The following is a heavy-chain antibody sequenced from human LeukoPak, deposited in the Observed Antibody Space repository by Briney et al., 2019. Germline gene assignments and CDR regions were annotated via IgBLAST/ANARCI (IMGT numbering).Heavy chain of an antibody. Sequence: PGGSLRLSCAASGFTFSNSAMTWVRQAPGKGLEWVSAISAGGSDTIYTDSVKDRFTISRDNSKNTLYLQMNSLRAEDTAVYYCAKPIYYYGSDWFDPWGQGTLVTVSS. D-gene: IGHD3-10*01. V-gene: IGHV3-23*01. CDR2: ISAGGSDT. CDR3: AKPIYYYGSDWFDP. J-gene: IGHJ5*02. CDR1: GFTFSNSA.